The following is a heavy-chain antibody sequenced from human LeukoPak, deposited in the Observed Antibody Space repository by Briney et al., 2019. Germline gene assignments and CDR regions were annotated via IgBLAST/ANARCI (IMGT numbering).Heavy chain of an antibody. CDR3: TRHLPVPSLVRGIIIYGLIDY. CDR2: ISPDGETT. Sequence: GGSLRLSCEASGFTFSSISMNWVRQAPGKGLGWVSSISPDGETTYHADSVKGRFTTSRDNAKSSLYLQMNSLRAEDTALYYCTRHLPVPSLVRGIIIYGLIDYWGQGTLVTVSS. V-gene: IGHV3-21*06. CDR1: GFTFSSIS. J-gene: IGHJ4*02. D-gene: IGHD3-10*01.